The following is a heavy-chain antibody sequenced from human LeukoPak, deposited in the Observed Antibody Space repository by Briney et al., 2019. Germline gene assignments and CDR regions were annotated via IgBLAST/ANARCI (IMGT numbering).Heavy chain of an antibody. CDR1: GFTFSSYG. CDR3: AKDAALHNWNFDY. V-gene: IGHV3-30*02. Sequence: PGGSLRLSCAASGFTFSSYGMHWVRQAPGKGLGWVAFIRYDGSNKYYADSVKGRFTISRDNSKNTLYLQMNSLRAEDTAVYYCAKDAALHNWNFDYWGQGTLVTVSS. J-gene: IGHJ4*02. CDR2: IRYDGSNK. D-gene: IGHD1-20*01.